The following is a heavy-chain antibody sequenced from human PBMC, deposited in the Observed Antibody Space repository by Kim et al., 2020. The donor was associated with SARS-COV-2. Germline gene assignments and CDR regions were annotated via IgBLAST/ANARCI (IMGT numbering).Heavy chain of an antibody. CDR1: GFTVSSNE. V-gene: IGHV3-66*01. J-gene: IGHJ4*02. CDR3: KKVTLLWFGELLYGFDY. Sequence: GGSLRLSCAASGFTVSSNEMSWVRQAPGKGLEWVSSISGGSTYYADSRKGRFTISRDNSKNTLHLQMNSLRAEDTAVYYCKKVTLLWFGELLYGFDYWGQGTLVTVSS. CDR2: ISGGST. D-gene: IGHD3-10*01.